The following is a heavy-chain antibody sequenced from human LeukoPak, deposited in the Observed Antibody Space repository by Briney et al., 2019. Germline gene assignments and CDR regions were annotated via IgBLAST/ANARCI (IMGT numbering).Heavy chain of an antibody. CDR1: GGSISHYY. J-gene: IGHJ6*02. V-gene: IGHV4-59*01. D-gene: IGHD4-17*01. Sequence: SETLSLTCTVSGGSISHYYWSWIRQSPGEGLEWIGYIYYSGTTNYNPSLKSRVTISVDTSRNQFSLQLRSVTAADTAVYYCAREDPQTTVPEGMDVWGQGTTVIVSS. CDR2: IYYSGTT. CDR3: AREDPQTTVPEGMDV.